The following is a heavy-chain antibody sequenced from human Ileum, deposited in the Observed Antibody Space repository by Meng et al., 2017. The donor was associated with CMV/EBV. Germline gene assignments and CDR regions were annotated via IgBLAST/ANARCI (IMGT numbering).Heavy chain of an antibody. J-gene: IGHJ4*02. CDR2: IFYDGET. Sequence: CPFSVLSLRSSGVVVGWIRQPPGKALEWLALIFYDGETRYSSSLESRLTVTKDTSKNQVVLTMTNMDPVDTATHYCANRRSVSAFDYWGQGILVTVSS. V-gene: IGHV2-5*02. CDR1: VLSLRSSGVV. CDR3: ANRRSVSAFDY. D-gene: IGHD4-11*01.